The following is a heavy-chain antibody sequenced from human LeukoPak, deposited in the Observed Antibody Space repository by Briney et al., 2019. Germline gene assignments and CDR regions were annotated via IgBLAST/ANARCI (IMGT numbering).Heavy chain of an antibody. CDR1: GYSFNSHH. D-gene: IGHD3-10*01. V-gene: IGHV1-46*02. J-gene: IGHJ6*02. Sequence: ASVKVSCKTSGYSFNSHHVHWVRQAPGQGLEWMGINFFHDGSTSNIQKFQGRVTMTRDTSTSTVYMELSSLRSEDTAVYYCARDSGNYHYDMDVWGQGTTVIVSS. CDR2: NFFHDGST. CDR3: ARDSGNYHYDMDV.